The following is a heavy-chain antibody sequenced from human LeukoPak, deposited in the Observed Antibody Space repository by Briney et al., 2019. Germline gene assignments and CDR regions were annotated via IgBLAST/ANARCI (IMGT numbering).Heavy chain of an antibody. D-gene: IGHD2-2*02. CDR2: IKSKTDGGTR. CDR1: GFTFSNAW. J-gene: IGHJ6*03. CDR3: TTACIGPAAIDRVYYYYMDV. Sequence: PGGSLRLSCAASGFTFSNAWMSWVRQAPGKGVEWVGRIKSKTDGGTRDYAAPVKGKFTISRDESKKTLDVQMNSRKTGDTAVYYCTTACIGPAAIDRVYYYYMDVWGKGTTVTISS. V-gene: IGHV3-15*01.